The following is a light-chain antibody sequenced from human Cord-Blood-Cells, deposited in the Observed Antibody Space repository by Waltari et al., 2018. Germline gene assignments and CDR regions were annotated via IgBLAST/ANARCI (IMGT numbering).Light chain of an antibody. CDR3: QQYDNLPLT. CDR2: DAS. J-gene: IGKJ4*01. V-gene: IGKV1-33*01. CDR1: QDISNY. Sequence: DIQMHPSPSSLCASVGDRVTITCQASQDISNYLNWYQQKPGKAPKLLIYDASNLETGVPSRFSGSGSGTDFTFTISSLQPEDIATYYCQQYDNLPLTFGGGTKVEIK.